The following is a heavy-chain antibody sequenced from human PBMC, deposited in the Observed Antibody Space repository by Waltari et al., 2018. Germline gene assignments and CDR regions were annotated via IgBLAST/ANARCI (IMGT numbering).Heavy chain of an antibody. CDR2: INPSGGST. D-gene: IGHD4-4*01. J-gene: IGHJ2*01. Sequence: QVQLVQSGAEVKKPGASVKVSCKASGYTFTSYYMHWVRQAPGQGLEWMGIINPSGGSTSYAQKFQGRVTMTRDTSISTAYMELSRLRSDDTAVYYCARWDYNWYFDLWGRGTLVTVSS. CDR1: GYTFTSYY. CDR3: ARWDYNWYFDL. V-gene: IGHV1-46*01.